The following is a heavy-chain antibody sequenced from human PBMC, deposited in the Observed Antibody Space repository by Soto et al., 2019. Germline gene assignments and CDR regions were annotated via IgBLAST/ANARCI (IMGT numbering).Heavy chain of an antibody. J-gene: IGHJ6*02. CDR2: ISGSGGST. CDR1: GFTFSSYA. Sequence: PGGSLRLSCAASGFTFSSYAMSWVRQAPGKGLEWVSAISGSGGSTYYADSVKGRFTISRDNSKNTLYLQMNSLRAEDTAVYYCAKRAAMATGPYYYYYGMDAWGQGTTVPVSS. CDR3: AKRAAMATGPYYYYYGMDA. D-gene: IGHD5-18*01. V-gene: IGHV3-23*01.